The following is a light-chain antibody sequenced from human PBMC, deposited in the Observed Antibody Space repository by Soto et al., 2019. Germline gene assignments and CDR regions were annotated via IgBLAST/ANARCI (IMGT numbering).Light chain of an antibody. CDR3: QQRQYWPPIT. CDR1: QSVSSSY. J-gene: IGKJ5*01. CDR2: GAS. Sequence: EIVMTQSPDTLSVYPGEGATLSCRVSQSVSSSYLAWYQQKPGQAPRLLIYGASSRATGIPDRFSGSGSGTDFTLTISRLEPEGFAIYYCQQRQYWPPITFGQGTRLEIK. V-gene: IGKV3D-20*02.